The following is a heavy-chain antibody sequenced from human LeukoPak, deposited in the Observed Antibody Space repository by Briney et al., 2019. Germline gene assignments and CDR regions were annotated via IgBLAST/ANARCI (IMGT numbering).Heavy chain of an antibody. V-gene: IGHV3-23*01. D-gene: IGHD3-10*01. Sequence: GGSLRLSCAASGFTFGSYAMSWVRQAPGKGLEWVSAISGSDGSTYYADSVKGRFTISRDNSKNTLYLQMNSLRAEDTAVYYCAKDRARITMVRGHTGLDWGQGTLVTVSS. CDR1: GFTFGSYA. CDR2: ISGSDGST. J-gene: IGHJ4*02. CDR3: AKDRARITMVRGHTGLD.